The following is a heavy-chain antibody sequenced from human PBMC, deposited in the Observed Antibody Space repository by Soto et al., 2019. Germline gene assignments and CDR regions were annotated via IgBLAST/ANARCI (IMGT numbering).Heavy chain of an antibody. V-gene: IGHV1-2*02. CDR1: GYTFTGYY. J-gene: IGHJ6*02. CDR3: PRERYQVISDGMDV. CDR2: INPETGGT. Sequence: QVQLVQSGADVKTPGASVRVSCKASGYTFTGYYVHWVREAPGQGREWMGWINPETGGTSYAQKFQGRVTLSRDTSINTAYMELSRLRFDDADVYFCPRERYQVISDGMDVWGQGTTVTVSS. D-gene: IGHD2-2*01.